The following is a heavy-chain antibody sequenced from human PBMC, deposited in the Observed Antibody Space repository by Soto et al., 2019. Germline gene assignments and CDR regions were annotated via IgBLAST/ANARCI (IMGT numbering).Heavy chain of an antibody. CDR1: GGSMSRGDYY. D-gene: IGHD3-10*01. CDR2: IYHTGST. CDR3: ARDPLYDYGALSHVVDI. V-gene: IGHV4-30-4*01. Sequence: QVQLQESGPGLVKPSQTLSLTCTVSGGSMSRGDYYWGWIRQPPGKGLEWIGFIYHTGSTYYSPSLKSRVAISVDTSKNQFSLKLSSVTAADTAVYYCARDPLYDYGALSHVVDIWGQGTMVTVSS. J-gene: IGHJ3*02.